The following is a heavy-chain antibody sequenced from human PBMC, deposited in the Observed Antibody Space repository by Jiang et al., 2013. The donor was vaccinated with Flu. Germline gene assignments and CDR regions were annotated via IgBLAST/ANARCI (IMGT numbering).Heavy chain of an antibody. J-gene: IGHJ4*02. V-gene: IGHV7-4-1*02. CDR1: GYSFINYA. Sequence: SGSELQKPGASVKVSCKTSGYSFINYAMNWVRQAPGQGLEWMGWINTNTGNPTYAQGFTGRFVFSLDTSVSTAYLQISSLKAEDTAVYYCARGPYYYDSSGYPVDYWGQGTLVTVSS. CDR2: INTNTGNP. D-gene: IGHD3-22*01. CDR3: ARGPYYYDSSGYPVDY.